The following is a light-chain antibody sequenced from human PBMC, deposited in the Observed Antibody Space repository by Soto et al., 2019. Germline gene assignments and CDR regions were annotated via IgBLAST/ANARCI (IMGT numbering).Light chain of an antibody. CDR2: GTS. CDR1: QTVGNN. V-gene: IGKV3-15*01. Sequence: RVMTQYPATLSVSPGERAILSSRASQTVGNNLAWYQQKPGQAPRLLISGTSTRATGIPARFSGSGSGTEFTLTISSLQSEDFAIYYCQQYNNWPITFGQGTRLEIK. CDR3: QQYNNWPIT. J-gene: IGKJ5*01.